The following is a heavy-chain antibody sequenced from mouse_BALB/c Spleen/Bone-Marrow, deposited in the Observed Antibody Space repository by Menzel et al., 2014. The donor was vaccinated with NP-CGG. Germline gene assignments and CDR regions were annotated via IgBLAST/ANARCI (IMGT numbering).Heavy chain of an antibody. V-gene: IGHV5-9-2*01. Sequence: EVKLVESGGSLVKPGGSLKLSCAASGFTFSSYGMSWVRQTPEKRLEWVATISGGGSYTYYPDSVKGRFTISRDNAKNNLYLQMSSLRSEDTALYYCARQAGGSGYFDYWGQGTTLTVSS. CDR1: GFTFSSYG. CDR3: ARQAGGSGYFDY. D-gene: IGHD1-1*01. CDR2: ISGGGSYT. J-gene: IGHJ2*01.